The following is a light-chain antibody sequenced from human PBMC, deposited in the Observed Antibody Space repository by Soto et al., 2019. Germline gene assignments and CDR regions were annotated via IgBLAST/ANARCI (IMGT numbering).Light chain of an antibody. CDR1: QSVRNN. CDR3: QQLYTLPFT. CDR2: GAS. J-gene: IGKJ5*01. Sequence: IVMTQSPATPSVSPGERVTLSCRASQSVRNNLVWYQQKPGQAPRLLIYGASTRATGIPARFSGSGSGTEFTLTISSLQSEDFAAYHCQQLYTLPFTFGQGTRLEI. V-gene: IGKV3-15*01.